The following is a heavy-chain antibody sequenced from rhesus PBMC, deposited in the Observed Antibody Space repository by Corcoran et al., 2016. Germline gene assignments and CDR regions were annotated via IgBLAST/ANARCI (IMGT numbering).Heavy chain of an antibody. CDR1: GGSFSSYW. D-gene: IGHD6-37*01. CDR3: ARNFGWSLGY. V-gene: IGHV4-80*01. Sequence: QVQLQESGPGLVKPSETLSLTCAVSGGSFSSYWWSWIRQPPGRGLEWIGEFNGNSGSTNYNPSLKSRVTISKDASKNQFSLKLSYVTAADTAVYYCARNFGWSLGYWGQGVLVTVSS. J-gene: IGHJ4*01. CDR2: FNGNSGST.